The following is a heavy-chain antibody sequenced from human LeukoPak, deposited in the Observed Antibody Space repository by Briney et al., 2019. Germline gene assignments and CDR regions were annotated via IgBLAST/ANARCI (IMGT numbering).Heavy chain of an antibody. Sequence: GGSLRPSCAASGFTFSSHAMSWVRQPQGKGLGWVSAISGSGGSTYYADSVKGRFTISRDNSKNTLYLQMNSLRAEDTAVYYCAKVPTHIAVAGTYDYWGQGTLVTVSS. V-gene: IGHV3-23*01. CDR2: ISGSGGST. CDR3: AKVPTHIAVAGTYDY. J-gene: IGHJ4*02. D-gene: IGHD6-19*01. CDR1: GFTFSSHA.